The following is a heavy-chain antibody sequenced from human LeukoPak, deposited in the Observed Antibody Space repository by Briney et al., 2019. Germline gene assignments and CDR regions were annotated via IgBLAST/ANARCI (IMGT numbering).Heavy chain of an antibody. J-gene: IGHJ6*03. V-gene: IGHV3-48*03. Sequence: GGSLRLSCAASGFTFSSYEMNWVRQAPGKGLEWVSYISSSGSTIYYADSVKGRFTISRDNAKNSLYLQMNSLRAEDTAVYYCAKFTVPNPYYYMDVWGKGTTVTVSS. CDR3: AKFTVPNPYYYMDV. CDR2: ISSSGSTI. D-gene: IGHD2-2*01. CDR1: GFTFSSYE.